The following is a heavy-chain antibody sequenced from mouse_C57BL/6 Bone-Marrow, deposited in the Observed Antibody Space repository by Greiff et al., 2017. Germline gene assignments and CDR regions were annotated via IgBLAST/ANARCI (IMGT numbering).Heavy chain of an antibody. J-gene: IGHJ1*03. D-gene: IGHD2-5*01. CDR2: IYPGSGSN. V-gene: IGHV1-55*01. CDR1: GYTFTSYW. Sequence: QVQLQQPGAELVKPGASVKMSCKASGYTFTSYWITWVKQRPGQGLEWIGDIYPGSGSNNYNEKFKSKATLTVDTSSSTAYMQLSSLTSEDSAFYYCARPYYSNYWYFDVWGTGTTVTVSS. CDR3: ARPYYSNYWYFDV.